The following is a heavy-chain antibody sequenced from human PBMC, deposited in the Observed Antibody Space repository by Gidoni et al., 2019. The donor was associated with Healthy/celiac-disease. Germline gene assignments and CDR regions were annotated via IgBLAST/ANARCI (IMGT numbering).Heavy chain of an antibody. J-gene: IGHJ3*02. CDR2: TYYRSKWYN. Sequence: QVQLQQSGPGLVKPSQTLSLTCAFSGDSVSSNSAAWNWIRQSPSRGLEWLGRTYYRSKWYNDYAVSVKSRITINPDTSKNQFSLQLNSVTPEDTAVYYCAREGSTAAAEGVDAFDIWGQGTMVTVSS. CDR1: GDSVSSNSAA. D-gene: IGHD6-13*01. V-gene: IGHV6-1*01. CDR3: AREGSTAAAEGVDAFDI.